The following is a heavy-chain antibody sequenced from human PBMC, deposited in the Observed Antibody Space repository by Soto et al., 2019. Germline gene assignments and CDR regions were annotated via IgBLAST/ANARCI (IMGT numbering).Heavy chain of an antibody. CDR1: GDSVSSNSAA. CDR3: ARGYDFWSGSHFFAY. CDR2: TYYRSKWYN. V-gene: IGHV6-1*01. Sequence: SETLSLTCAISGDSVSSNSAAWNWIRQSPSRGLEWLGRTYYRSKWYNDYAVSVKSRITINPDTSKDQFSLQLNSVTPEDTAVYYCARGYDFWSGSHFFAYWGQGTLVTVSS. J-gene: IGHJ4*02. D-gene: IGHD3-3*01.